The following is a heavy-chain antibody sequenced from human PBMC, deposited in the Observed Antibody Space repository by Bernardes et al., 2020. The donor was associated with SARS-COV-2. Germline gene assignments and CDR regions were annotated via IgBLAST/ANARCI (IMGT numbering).Heavy chain of an antibody. D-gene: IGHD6-13*01. Sequence: SETLSLTCTVSGGSISSYYWSWIRQPPGKGLEWIGYIYYSGSTNYNPSLKSRVTISVDTSKNQFSLKLSSVTAADTAVYYCARHHLGYSSSCFDYWGQGTLVTVSS. CDR2: IYYSGST. CDR3: ARHHLGYSSSCFDY. J-gene: IGHJ4*02. V-gene: IGHV4-59*08. CDR1: GGSISSYY.